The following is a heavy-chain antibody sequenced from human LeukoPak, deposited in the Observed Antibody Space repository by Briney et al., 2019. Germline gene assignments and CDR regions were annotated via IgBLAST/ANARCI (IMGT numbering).Heavy chain of an antibody. Sequence: ASVKVSCKASGYTFTSYDIDWVRQATGQGLQWMGWMNPNSGGTDYAQKFQGRVTMTRDTSISTAYMELSRLRSDDTAVYYCARDRIFDPWGQGTLVTVSS. J-gene: IGHJ5*02. CDR3: ARDRIFDP. CDR2: MNPNSGGT. CDR1: GYTFTSYD. V-gene: IGHV1-2*02.